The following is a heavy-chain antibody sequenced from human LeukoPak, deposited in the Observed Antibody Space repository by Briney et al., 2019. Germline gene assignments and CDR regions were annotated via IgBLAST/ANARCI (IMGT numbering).Heavy chain of an antibody. CDR3: ATLVEMATMTIDY. V-gene: IGHV1-2*02. Sequence: ASVKVSCKASGYTFTGNYMHWVRQAPGQGLEWMGWINPNSGGTNYAQKFQGRVTMTRDTSISTAYMELSRLRSDDTAVYYCATLVEMATMTIDYWGQGTLVTVSS. J-gene: IGHJ4*02. CDR2: INPNSGGT. D-gene: IGHD5-24*01. CDR1: GYTFTGNY.